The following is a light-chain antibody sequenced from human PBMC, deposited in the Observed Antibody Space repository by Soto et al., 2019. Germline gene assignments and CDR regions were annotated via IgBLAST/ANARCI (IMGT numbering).Light chain of an antibody. J-gene: IGKJ1*01. CDR1: QSISISY. Sequence: EIVLTQSPDTLSLSPGERATLSCRASQSISISYLAWYQQQPGQAPRLLIYSTSTRATGIPDRFSGSGSGTDFTLIISKLEPGDFAVYYCQQYGGSSWTFGQGTKVEIK. CDR3: QQYGGSSWT. CDR2: STS. V-gene: IGKV3-20*01.